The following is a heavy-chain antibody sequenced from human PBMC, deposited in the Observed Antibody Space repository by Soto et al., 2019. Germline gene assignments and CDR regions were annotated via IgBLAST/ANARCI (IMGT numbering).Heavy chain of an antibody. CDR1: GGSVNSVDYY. J-gene: IGHJ4*02. CDR2: IFFSGRT. Sequence: SETLSLTCTVSGGSVNSVDYYWSWIRQPPAEGLEWIGYIFFSGRTDYNPSLKSRVSISVDTSKNQFSLELTSVTAADTAVYYCARSGHYYYDSSGYWDYWGQGTLVTVSS. D-gene: IGHD3-22*01. V-gene: IGHV4-30-4*01. CDR3: ARSGHYYYDSSGYWDY.